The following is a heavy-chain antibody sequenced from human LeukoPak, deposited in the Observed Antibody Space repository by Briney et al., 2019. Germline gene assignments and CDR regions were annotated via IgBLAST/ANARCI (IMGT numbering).Heavy chain of an antibody. Sequence: SETLSLTCIVSDASFSSHYWTWIRQPPGKGLEWIGYISYTGSTNYNPSLKSRVTISVDTSKNQFSLKLSSVTAADTAVYYCARDPTTVNKGFDIWGQGTMVTVSS. CDR1: DASFSSHY. J-gene: IGHJ3*02. CDR2: ISYTGST. CDR3: ARDPTTVNKGFDI. V-gene: IGHV4-59*11. D-gene: IGHD4-17*01.